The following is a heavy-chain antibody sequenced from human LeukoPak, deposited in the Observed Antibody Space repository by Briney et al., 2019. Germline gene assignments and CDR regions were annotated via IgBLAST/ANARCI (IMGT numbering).Heavy chain of an antibody. V-gene: IGHV1-18*01. Sequence: ASVKVSCKAPGYTFTNYAISWVRQAPGQGLEWMGWISAYNDNTNYAQKLKGRFTMSTDTSTSTVYIEMRSLRSDDTSVYYCARDVGEGYCSGGSRSDYWGQGTLVTVSS. CDR3: ARDVGEGYCSGGSRSDY. D-gene: IGHD2-15*01. CDR1: GYTFTNYA. CDR2: ISAYNDNT. J-gene: IGHJ4*02.